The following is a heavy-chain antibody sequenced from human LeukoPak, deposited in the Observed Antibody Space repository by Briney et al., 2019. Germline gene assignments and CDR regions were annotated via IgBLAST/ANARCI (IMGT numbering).Heavy chain of an antibody. V-gene: IGHV4-39*01. D-gene: IGHD2-8*01. CDR3: ARHPRQPHCTNGVCRFDY. J-gene: IGHJ4*02. Sequence: SETLSLTCTVSXXXXSXSXXXWGWIXXXXXXXXXXXXXXXYSGSTYYNPSLKSRVTISVDTSKNQFSLKLSSVTAADTAVYYCARHPRQPHCTNGVCRFDYWGQGTLVTVSS. CDR2: XXYSGST. CDR1: XXXXSXSXXX.